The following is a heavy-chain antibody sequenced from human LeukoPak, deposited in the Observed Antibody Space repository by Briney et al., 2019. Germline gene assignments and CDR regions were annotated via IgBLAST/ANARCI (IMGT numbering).Heavy chain of an antibody. V-gene: IGHV3-48*03. CDR3: ASTATFDY. J-gene: IGHJ4*02. CDR1: GFTFSSYE. CDR2: ISSSGSNI. Sequence: GGSLRLSCAASGFTFSSYEMNWVRQASGKGLEWVSYISSSGSNIYYADSVKGRFTISRDNAKNSLHLQMNSLRAEDTAVYYCASTATFDYWGQGTPVTVSS. D-gene: IGHD2-21*02.